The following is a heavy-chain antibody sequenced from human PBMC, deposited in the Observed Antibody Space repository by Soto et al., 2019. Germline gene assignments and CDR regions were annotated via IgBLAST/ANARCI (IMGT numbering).Heavy chain of an antibody. CDR1: GGSISSYY. CDR2: IYYSGST. D-gene: IGHD3-10*01. Sequence: SETLSLTCTVSGGSISSYYWSWIRQPPGKGLEWIGYIYYSGSTYYNPSLKSRVTISVDTSKNQFSLKLSSVTAADTAVYYCARDGDNYYGMDVWGQGTTVTVSS. V-gene: IGHV4-59*12. CDR3: ARDGDNYYGMDV. J-gene: IGHJ6*02.